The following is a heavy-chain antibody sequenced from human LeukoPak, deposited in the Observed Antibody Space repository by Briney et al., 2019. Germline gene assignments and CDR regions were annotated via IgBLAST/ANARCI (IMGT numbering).Heavy chain of an antibody. V-gene: IGHV1-8*01. CDR1: GYTFTSYD. J-gene: IGHJ6*03. CDR2: RNPNSCNT. D-gene: IGHD6-13*01. Sequence: ASVKVSCKASGYTFTSYDINWVRQATGQGLEWMVWRNPNSCNTGYAQKFQGRVTMTRNTSISTAYMELSSLRSEDTAVYYCAKTIAAIALRYYYMDVWGKGTTVTVSS. CDR3: AKTIAAIALRYYYMDV.